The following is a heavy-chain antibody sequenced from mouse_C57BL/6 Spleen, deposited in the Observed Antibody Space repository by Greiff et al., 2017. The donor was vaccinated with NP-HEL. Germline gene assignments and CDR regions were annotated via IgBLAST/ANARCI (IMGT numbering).Heavy chain of an antibody. J-gene: IGHJ2*01. D-gene: IGHD2-2*01. CDR2: IYPGDGDT. CDR1: GYAFSSYW. CDR3: ASGGGYDDFDY. Sequence: VKLQESGAELVKPGASVKISCKASGYAFSSYWINWVKQRPGKGLEWIGQIYPGDGDTNYNGKFKGKATLTADKSSSTAYMQLSSLTSEDSAVYFCASGGGYDDFDYWGQGTTRTVSS. V-gene: IGHV1-80*01.